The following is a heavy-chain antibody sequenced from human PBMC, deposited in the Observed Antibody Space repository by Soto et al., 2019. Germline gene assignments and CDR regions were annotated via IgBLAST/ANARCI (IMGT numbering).Heavy chain of an antibody. D-gene: IGHD4-17*01. CDR1: GGSISSSRYY. V-gene: IGHV4-31*03. J-gene: IGHJ4*02. CDR2: IYHSGNS. Sequence: SETLSLTCTVSGGSISSSRYYWSWFRQRPERGLEWIGYIYHSGNSYYNPSLETRITMSVDTSKNQFSLRLSSVAAADTAVYYCARVDYVATTVTGEKWGQG. CDR3: ARVDYVATTVTGEK.